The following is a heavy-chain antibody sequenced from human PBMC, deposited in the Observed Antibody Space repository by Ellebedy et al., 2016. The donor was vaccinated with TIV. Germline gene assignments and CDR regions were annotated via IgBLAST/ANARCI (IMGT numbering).Heavy chain of an antibody. V-gene: IGHV3-11*04. CDR1: GFTFSDYY. D-gene: IGHD5-12*01. CDR2: ISNSGGTI. CDR3: ERDTGSGYSQDVYFDY. J-gene: IGHJ4*02. Sequence: GESLKISCAGSGFTFSDYYMSWIRQAPGKGPEWVSSISNSGGTIYYADSGKGRFTVSRDNAQNSLYLQMNSLRPEDTAVYYCERDTGSGYSQDVYFDYWGQGALVTVSS.